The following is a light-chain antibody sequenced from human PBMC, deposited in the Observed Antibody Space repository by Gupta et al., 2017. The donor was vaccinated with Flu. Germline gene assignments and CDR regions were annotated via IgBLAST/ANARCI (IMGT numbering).Light chain of an antibody. Sequence: ATRYVSPGERATRSCRARQWVRSNLAWYKQKPGQAPRLRIYGASTRATGIPARYSGSGSGKDLTLTNSSRQSEDFAVYYCQQYKNWPPWTFGQGTKVEIK. CDR3: QQYKNWPPWT. CDR1: QWVRSN. J-gene: IGKJ1*01. CDR2: GAS. V-gene: IGKV3-15*01.